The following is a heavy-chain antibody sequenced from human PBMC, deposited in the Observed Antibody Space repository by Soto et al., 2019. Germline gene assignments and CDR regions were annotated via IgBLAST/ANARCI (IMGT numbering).Heavy chain of an antibody. CDR3: ARAQGDYYYMDV. CDR1: GYRITSYY. CDR2: INPSGGST. V-gene: IGHV1-46*03. Sequence: ASVKVCCKASGYRITSYYMHWARQAPAQGLEWMGIINPSGGSTSYAQKFQGRVTMTRDTSTSTVYMELSSLRSEDTAVYYCARAQGDYYYMDVWGNGTTVPVS. J-gene: IGHJ6*03. D-gene: IGHD3-16*01.